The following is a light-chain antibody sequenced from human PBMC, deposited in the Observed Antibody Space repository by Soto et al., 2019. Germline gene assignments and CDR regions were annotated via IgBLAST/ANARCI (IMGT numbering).Light chain of an antibody. CDR3: QQFDYYPFT. CDR2: AAS. CDR1: QDIGRR. J-gene: IGKJ3*01. Sequence: DIQMTQSPSSVSASIGDRVTITCRASQDIGRRLAWFQQKPGKAPKYLIQAASSLQGGVPSTFSGSGSVTDFTLTINTLHPEDFATYYCQQFDYYPFTFGPGTKVDI. V-gene: IGKV1D-16*01.